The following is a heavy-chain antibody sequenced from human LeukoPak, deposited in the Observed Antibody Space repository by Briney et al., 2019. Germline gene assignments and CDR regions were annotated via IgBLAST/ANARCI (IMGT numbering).Heavy chain of an antibody. V-gene: IGHV4-30-4*01. CDR3: ARNYYGSGSYSYYGMDV. CDR1: GGSISSGDYY. Sequence: SQTLSLTCTVSGGSISSGDYYWSWIRQPPGKGLEWIGYIYYSGSTYYNPSLKSRVTISVDTSKNQFSLKLNSVTAADTAVYYCARNYYGSGSYSYYGMDVWGQGTTVTVSS. D-gene: IGHD3-10*01. J-gene: IGHJ6*02. CDR2: IYYSGST.